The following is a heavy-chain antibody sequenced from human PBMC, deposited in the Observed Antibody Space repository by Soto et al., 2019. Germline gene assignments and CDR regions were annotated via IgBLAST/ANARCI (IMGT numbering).Heavy chain of an antibody. J-gene: IGHJ4*02. CDR2: MNPNSGNT. Sequence: ASVKVSCKASGYTFTSYDINWVRQATGQGLEWMGWMNPNSGNTDYAQKFQGRVTMTTDTSTSTAYMELRSLRSEDTAVYYCARSQDFWGGYSGFAYWGQGTLVTVSS. D-gene: IGHD3-3*01. V-gene: IGHV1-8*01. CDR3: ARSQDFWGGYSGFAY. CDR1: GYTFTSYD.